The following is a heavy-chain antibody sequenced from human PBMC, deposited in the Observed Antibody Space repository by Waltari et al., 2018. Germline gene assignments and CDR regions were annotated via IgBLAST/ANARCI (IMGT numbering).Heavy chain of an antibody. CDR2: ITWDAYDT. CDR3: AKAHGASSSYFDS. J-gene: IGHJ4*02. V-gene: IGHV3-43*01. CDR1: GFNFDDSN. D-gene: IGHD3-10*01. Sequence: EVQLVESGGVVVQPGGSLRLSCAGAGFNFDDSNMHWVRPAPWKGLWCVSLITWDAYDTYYADAVRCRFTVSRDNSRNALYRQMDSLKTEDTALYFCAKAHGASSSYFDSWGQGTLVTVSS.